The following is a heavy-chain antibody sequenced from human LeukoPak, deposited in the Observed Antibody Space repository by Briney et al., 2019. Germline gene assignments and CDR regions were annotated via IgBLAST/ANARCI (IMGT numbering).Heavy chain of an antibody. V-gene: IGHV4-59*08. D-gene: IGHD3-22*01. CDR3: ARTTRYYDSGGCFDF. CDR2: IYHSGST. CDR1: GGSISSYY. J-gene: IGHJ4*02. Sequence: PSETLSLTCTVSGGSISSYYWSWIRQPPGKGLEWIAYIYHSGSTNYNPSLKSRVTISVDTSKNQFSLKMSSVTAADTAVYYCARTTRYYDSGGCFDFWGRGTLVTVSS.